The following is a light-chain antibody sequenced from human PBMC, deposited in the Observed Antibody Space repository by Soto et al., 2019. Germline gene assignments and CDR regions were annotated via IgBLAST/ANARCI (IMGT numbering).Light chain of an antibody. CDR2: GAS. CDR1: QSVSSN. J-gene: IGKJ1*01. V-gene: IGKV3D-15*03. CDR3: HQYGNSPQT. Sequence: EIVMTHSPATLSVSPWERATLSCRASQSVSSNFAWYQQKPGQAPRLLIYGASSRATGIPDRFSGSGSGTVFTLTINILEPDDFAVYYCHQYGNSPQTLGQGTKVDIK.